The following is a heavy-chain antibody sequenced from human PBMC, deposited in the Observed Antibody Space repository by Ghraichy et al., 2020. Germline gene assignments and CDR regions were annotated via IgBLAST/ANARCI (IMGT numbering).Heavy chain of an antibody. V-gene: IGHV3-23*01. D-gene: IGHD2-15*01. CDR2: MTASGTDT. CDR1: GFSLSTYA. J-gene: IGHJ3*01. CDR3: AKDGPNGYCSGGNCYGDAFDF. Sequence: GESLNISCAASGFSLSTYAMSWVRQAPGKGLEWVSHMTASGTDTYYAASVRGRFSVSRDTSKSTVFLQMNSMRAEDTAVYYCAKDGPNGYCSGGNCYGDAFDFWAKGQWSPALQ.